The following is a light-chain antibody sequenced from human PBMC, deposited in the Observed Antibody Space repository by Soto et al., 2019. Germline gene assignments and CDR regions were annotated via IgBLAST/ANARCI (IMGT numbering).Light chain of an antibody. CDR2: EVS. Sequence: QSALTQPPSASGSPGQSVTISCTGTISDVGGYKYVSWYQQHPGKAPKLIIYEVSKRPSGVPDRFSASNSGNTASLTVSGRQAEDEAVYYCSSYAGGNPRIFGGGTKLTVL. CDR3: SSYAGGNPRI. V-gene: IGLV2-8*01. CDR1: ISDVGGYKY. J-gene: IGLJ2*01.